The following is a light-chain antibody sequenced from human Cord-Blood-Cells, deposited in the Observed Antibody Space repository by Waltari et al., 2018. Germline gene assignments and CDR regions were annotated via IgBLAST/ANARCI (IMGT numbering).Light chain of an antibody. J-gene: IGLJ3*02. CDR2: EGS. Sequence: ASVSGSPGQSITIPCTGTSSDVGSYNLVSWYQQHPGKAPKLMIYEGSKRPSGVSNRFSGSKSGNTASLTISGLQAEDEADYYCCSYAGSSTVFGGGTKLTVL. CDR3: CSYAGSSTV. V-gene: IGLV2-23*01. CDR1: SSDVGSYNL.